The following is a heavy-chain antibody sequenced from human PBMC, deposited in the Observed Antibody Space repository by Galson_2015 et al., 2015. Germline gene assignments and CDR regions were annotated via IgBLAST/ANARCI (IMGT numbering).Heavy chain of an antibody. V-gene: IGHV3-23*01. CDR2: ISYSGSTT. CDR1: GFTFANFA. J-gene: IGHJ4*02. CDR3: AKIRDRFANYEIDS. D-gene: IGHD1-7*01. Sequence: SLRLSCAASGFTFANFAMAWVRQAPGKGLDWVSDISYSGSTTNYGDSVKGRFTISRDNSKNTVDLQMNSLRGDGTAMYYCAKIRDRFANYEIDSWGQGTLVTVSS.